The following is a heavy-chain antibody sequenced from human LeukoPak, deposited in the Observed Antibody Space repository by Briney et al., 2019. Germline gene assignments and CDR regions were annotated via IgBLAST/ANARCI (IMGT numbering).Heavy chain of an antibody. V-gene: IGHV3-7*01. Sequence: GGSLRLSCAASGFTFSSYWMSWVRQAPGKGLEWVANIKQDGSEKYYVDSVKGRFTISRDNAKNSLYLQMNSLRAEDTAVYYCARGVLGTGNYYYYYYMDVWGKGTTVTVSS. CDR3: ARGVLGTGNYYYYYYMDV. CDR1: GFTFSSYW. CDR2: IKQDGSEK. J-gene: IGHJ6*03. D-gene: IGHD7-27*01.